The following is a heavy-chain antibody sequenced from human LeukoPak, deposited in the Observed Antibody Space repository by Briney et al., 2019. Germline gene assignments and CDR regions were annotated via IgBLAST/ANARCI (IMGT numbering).Heavy chain of an antibody. CDR2: IGGIGGST. J-gene: IGHJ5*02. V-gene: IGHV3-23*01. CDR3: AKGRIAAAGPNWFDP. Sequence: QAGGSLRLSCAASGFTFSSYAMSWVRQAPGKGMGWVSAIGGIGGSTYYADSVKGRVTISRDNSKNTLYLQMNSLRAEDTAVYYCAKGRIAAAGPNWFDPWGQGTLVTVSS. D-gene: IGHD6-13*01. CDR1: GFTFSSYA.